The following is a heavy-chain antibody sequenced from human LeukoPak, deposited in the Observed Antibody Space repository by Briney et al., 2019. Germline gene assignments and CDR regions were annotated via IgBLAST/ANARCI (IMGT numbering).Heavy chain of an antibody. Sequence: SVKVSCKASGYTFIRHYIHWVRQAPGQGLEWMGGIIPIFGTANYAQKFQGRVTITADESTSTAYMELSSLRSEDTAVYYCARGHDYGPINDYWGQGTLVTVSS. V-gene: IGHV1-69*13. D-gene: IGHD4-17*01. CDR3: ARGHDYGPINDY. J-gene: IGHJ4*02. CDR2: IIPIFGTA. CDR1: GYTFIRHY.